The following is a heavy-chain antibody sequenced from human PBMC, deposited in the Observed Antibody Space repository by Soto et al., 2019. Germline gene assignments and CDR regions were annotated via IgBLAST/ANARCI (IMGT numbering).Heavy chain of an antibody. J-gene: IGHJ4*02. V-gene: IGHV3-23*01. CDR1: GFTFSSYA. D-gene: IGHD6-6*01. CDR2: ISASGGST. CDR3: AKGGSSSYFRMYYLDY. Sequence: EVQLLESGGGLVQPGGSLRLSCAASGFTFSSYAMSWVRQAQGKGLDWVSTISASGGSTYYADSVKGRFTSSRDNSTNTLYLQENRQSAEETVLYYCAKGGSSSYFRMYYLDYLGQGTMVTVSS.